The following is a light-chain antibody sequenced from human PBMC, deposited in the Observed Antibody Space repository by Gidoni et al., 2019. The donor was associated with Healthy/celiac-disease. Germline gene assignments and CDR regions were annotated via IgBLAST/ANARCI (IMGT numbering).Light chain of an antibody. CDR1: QSVSSY. J-gene: IGKJ2*01. CDR2: DAS. V-gene: IGKV3-11*01. Sequence: EIVFTQSPATLSLSPGERATLSCRASQSVSSYLAWYQQKPGQAPRLLIYDASNRATGIPARFSGSGSGTDCTLTISSLEPEDFAVYYCQQRSNWPLYTFGQGTKLEIK. CDR3: QQRSNWPLYT.